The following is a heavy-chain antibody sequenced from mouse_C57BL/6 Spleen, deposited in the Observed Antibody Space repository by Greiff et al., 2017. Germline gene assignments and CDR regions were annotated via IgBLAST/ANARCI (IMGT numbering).Heavy chain of an antibody. CDR3: ASHGFDY. D-gene: IGHD1-1*02. V-gene: IGHV5-4*03. J-gene: IGHJ2*01. CDR2: ISDGGSYT. CDR1: GFTFSSYA. Sequence: EVMLVESGGGLVKPGGSLKLSCAASGFTFSSYAMSWVRQTPEKRLAWVATISDGGSYTYYPDNVKGRFTISRDNAKNNLYLQMSHLKSEDTAMYYCASHGFDYWGQGTTLTVSS.